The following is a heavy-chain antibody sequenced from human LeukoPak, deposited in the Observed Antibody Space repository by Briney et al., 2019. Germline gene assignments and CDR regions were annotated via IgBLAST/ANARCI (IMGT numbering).Heavy chain of an antibody. CDR2: MNPNNGDT. CDR1: GYTFTTYH. V-gene: IGHV1-8*01. J-gene: IGHJ4*02. D-gene: IGHD3-16*01. Sequence: GASVKVSCKASGYTFTTYHINWVRQATGQGLEWLGWMNPNNGDTYYAQRFQGRVTMTRDTSISTAYMELSSLRSADTAVYYCARGVGAVGDSWGQGTLVTVSS. CDR3: ARGVGAVGDS.